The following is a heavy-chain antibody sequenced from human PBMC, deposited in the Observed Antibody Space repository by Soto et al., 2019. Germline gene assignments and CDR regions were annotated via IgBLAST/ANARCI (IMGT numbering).Heavy chain of an antibody. CDR3: ARHLGYCSSTSCSYYYYGMDV. CDR1: GYSSTSYW. D-gene: IGHD2-2*01. V-gene: IGHV5-51*01. CDR2: IYPGDSDT. J-gene: IGHJ6*02. Sequence: EVQLVQSGAEVKKPGDSLKISCKGSGYSSTSYWIGWVRQMPGKGLEWMGIIYPGDSDTRYSPSFQGQVTISADKSISTAYLQWSSLKASDTAMYYCARHLGYCSSTSCSYYYYGMDVWGQGTTVTVSS.